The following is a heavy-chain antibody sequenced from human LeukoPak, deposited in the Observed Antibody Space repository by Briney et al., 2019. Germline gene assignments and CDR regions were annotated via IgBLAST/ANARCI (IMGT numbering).Heavy chain of an antibody. V-gene: IGHV3-9*01. Sequence: GRSLRLSCAASGFTFDDYAMHWVRHAPGKGLEWVSGISWNSGSIGYADSVKGRFTISRDNAKNSLYLRMNSLRAEDTALYYCAKGNIYYDSSGYYYGWDYWGQGTLVTVSS. J-gene: IGHJ4*02. CDR3: AKGNIYYDSSGYYYGWDY. CDR1: GFTFDDYA. CDR2: ISWNSGSI. D-gene: IGHD3-22*01.